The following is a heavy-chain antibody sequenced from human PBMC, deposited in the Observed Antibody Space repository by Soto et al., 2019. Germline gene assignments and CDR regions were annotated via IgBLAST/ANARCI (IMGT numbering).Heavy chain of an antibody. V-gene: IGHV3-64*01. J-gene: IGHJ6*03. CDR3: ARPGYGSRWPNVYMDV. CDR2: ISNNGAHT. Sequence: EAQLVESGGGLVQPGGSLRLSCAASGITFSNYEMHWVRQAPGKGLEYVSGISNNGAHTDYAKSVKGRFTISRDNSENTVYLQMGSLRAEDMALYFCARPGYGSRWPNVYMDVWGKGTTVTVSS. D-gene: IGHD6-13*01. CDR1: GITFSNYE.